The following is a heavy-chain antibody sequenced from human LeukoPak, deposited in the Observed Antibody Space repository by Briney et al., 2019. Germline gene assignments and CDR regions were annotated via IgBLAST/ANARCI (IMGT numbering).Heavy chain of an antibody. CDR2: INPNSGGT. Sequence: GASVKVSCKASVYTFTVYYMHWVRQATGQGLEWMGGINPNSGGTNYAQKFQGWVTMTRDTSISTGYMELSRLRSDDTAVYYCARGDSGYQNAFDIRGQGTMVTVSS. CDR1: VYTFTVYY. J-gene: IGHJ3*02. V-gene: IGHV1-2*04. D-gene: IGHD5-12*01. CDR3: ARGDSGYQNAFDI.